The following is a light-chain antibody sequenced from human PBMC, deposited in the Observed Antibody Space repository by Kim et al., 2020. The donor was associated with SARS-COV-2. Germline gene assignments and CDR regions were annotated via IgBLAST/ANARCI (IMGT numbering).Light chain of an antibody. CDR3: SSRDSSGNSYF. CDR1: SLRTSY. Sequence: LRQTVRITCQGDSLRTSYASWYQQKPGQAPILGIYDENNRPSGIPDRFSASSSGNTASLTIAGAQAEDEADYYCSSRDSSGNSYFFGTGTKVTVL. V-gene: IGLV3-19*01. J-gene: IGLJ1*01. CDR2: DEN.